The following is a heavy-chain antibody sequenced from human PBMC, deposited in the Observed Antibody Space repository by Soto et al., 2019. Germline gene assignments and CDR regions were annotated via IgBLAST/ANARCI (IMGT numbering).Heavy chain of an antibody. J-gene: IGHJ5*02. D-gene: IGHD5-12*01. Sequence: QVHLVQSGVEVKTPGASVKVSCQASGYTFFTYDISWVRQAPGQGLEWMGWISTYCGDTKYAQKFQGRVTMTTDPSTTTAYLELRSLRSDDTAVYYCASHQGPTTSENWFDPWGQGTLVTVSS. CDR3: ASHQGPTTSENWFDP. CDR1: GYTFFTYD. V-gene: IGHV1-18*01. CDR2: ISTYCGDT.